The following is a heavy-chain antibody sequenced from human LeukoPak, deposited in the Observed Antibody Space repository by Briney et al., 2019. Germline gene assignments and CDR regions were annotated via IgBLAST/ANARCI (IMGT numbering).Heavy chain of an antibody. CDR1: GGTFISYA. J-gene: IGHJ6*03. V-gene: IGHV1-69*06. CDR3: ASPLYGDYGYYYYYMDV. D-gene: IGHD4-17*01. CDR2: IIPIFGTA. Sequence: GASVKVSCKASGGTFISYAISWVRQAPGQGLEWMGGIIPIFGTANYAQKFQGRVTITADKSTSTAYMELSSLRSEDTAVYYCASPLYGDYGYYYYYMDVWGKGTTVTVSS.